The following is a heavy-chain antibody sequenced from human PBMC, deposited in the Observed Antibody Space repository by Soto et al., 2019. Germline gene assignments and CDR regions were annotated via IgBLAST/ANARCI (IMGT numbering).Heavy chain of an antibody. V-gene: IGHV3-74*03. Sequence: GGSLRLSCAASGFSFGDYWMHWVRQPPGKGPEWVSRMTGDGRTTQYADSVKGRFTASRDNAKSTLYLQMNSLRAEDTAVYYCATAEVDYWGPGTLVTVSS. CDR3: ATAEVDY. J-gene: IGHJ4*02. CDR1: GFSFGDYW. CDR2: MTGDGRTT.